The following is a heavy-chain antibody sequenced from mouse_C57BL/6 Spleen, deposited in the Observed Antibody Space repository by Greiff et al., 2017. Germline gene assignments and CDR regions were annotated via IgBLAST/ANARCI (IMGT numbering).Heavy chain of an antibody. CDR1: GYTFTSYW. V-gene: IGHV1-53*01. Sequence: QVQLQQPGTELVKPGASVKLSCKASGYTFTSYWMHWVKQRPGQGLEWIGNINPSNGGTNYNEKFKSKATLTVDKYSSTAYMQLSSLSSEDSAVYYCARKTEDGAMDYWGQGTSVTVSS. J-gene: IGHJ4*01. CDR2: INPSNGGT. CDR3: ARKTEDGAMDY.